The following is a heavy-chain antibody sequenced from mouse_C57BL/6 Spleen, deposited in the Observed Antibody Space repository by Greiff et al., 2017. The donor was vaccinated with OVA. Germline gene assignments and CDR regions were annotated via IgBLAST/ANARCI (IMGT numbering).Heavy chain of an antibody. Sequence: EVHLVESGGGLVKPGGSLKLSCAASGFTFSSYAMSWVRQTPEKRLEWVATISDGGSYTYYPDNVKGRFTISRDNAKNNLYLQMSHLKSEDTAMYYCARDGYDYDGGLAWFAYWGQGTLVTVSA. CDR2: ISDGGSYT. CDR1: GFTFSSYA. V-gene: IGHV5-4*01. D-gene: IGHD2-4*01. J-gene: IGHJ3*01. CDR3: ARDGYDYDGGLAWFAY.